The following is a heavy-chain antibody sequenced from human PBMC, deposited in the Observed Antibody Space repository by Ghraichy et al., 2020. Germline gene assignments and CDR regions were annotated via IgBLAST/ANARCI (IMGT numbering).Heavy chain of an antibody. CDR3: ARAPYSSSFIS. V-gene: IGHV4-59*01. D-gene: IGHD6-13*01. CDR2: IYYSGST. Sequence: SETLSLTCTVSGGSISSYYWSWIRQPPGKGLEWIGYIYYSGSTNYNPSLKSRVTISVDTSKNQFSLKLSSVTAADTAVYYCARAPYSSSFISWGQGTLVTVSS. J-gene: IGHJ4*02. CDR1: GGSISSYY.